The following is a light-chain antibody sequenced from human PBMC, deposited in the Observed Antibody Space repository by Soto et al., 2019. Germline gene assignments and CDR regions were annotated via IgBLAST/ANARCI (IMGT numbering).Light chain of an antibody. V-gene: IGKV1-5*01. CDR1: QSISSW. J-gene: IGKJ4*01. CDR3: HQYNSYLLT. CDR2: DAS. Sequence: DIQMTQSPSTLSASVGDRVTITCRASQSISSWLAWYQQKPGKAPKLLIYDASSLESGVPSRFSGRGSGTEFSLTISSLQPDDFATYYCHQYNSYLLTFGGGTKVEIK.